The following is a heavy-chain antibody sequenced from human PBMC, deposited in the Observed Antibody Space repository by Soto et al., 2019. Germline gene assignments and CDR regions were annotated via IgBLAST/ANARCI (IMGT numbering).Heavy chain of an antibody. D-gene: IGHD6-6*01. Sequence: SETLSLSCAVSGYSISSGYYCGWIRQPPGKGLEWIGSIYHSGSTYYNPSLKSRVTISVDTSKNQFSLKLSSVTAADTAVYYCARGGAARSDYWGQGTLVTVSS. CDR2: IYHSGST. CDR1: GYSISSGYY. J-gene: IGHJ4*02. CDR3: ARGGAARSDY. V-gene: IGHV4-38-2*01.